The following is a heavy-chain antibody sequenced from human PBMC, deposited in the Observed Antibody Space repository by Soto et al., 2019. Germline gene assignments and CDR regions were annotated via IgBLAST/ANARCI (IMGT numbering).Heavy chain of an antibody. V-gene: IGHV1-18*01. J-gene: IGHJ3*02. CDR3: ARLSVVVPAVIDYDAFDI. D-gene: IGHD2-2*01. CDR2: ISAYNGNT. Sequence: VASVKVSCKASGYTFTSYGISWVRQAPGQGLEWMGWISAYNGNTNYAQKLQGRVTMTTDTSTSTAYMELRSLRSDDTAVYYCARLSVVVPAVIDYDAFDIWGQGTMVTVSS. CDR1: GYTFTSYG.